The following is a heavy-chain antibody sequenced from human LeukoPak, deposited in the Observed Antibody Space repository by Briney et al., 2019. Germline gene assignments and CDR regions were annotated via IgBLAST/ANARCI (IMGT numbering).Heavy chain of an antibody. J-gene: IGHJ6*02. CDR1: GGSFSGYY. Sequence: SETLSLTCAVYGGSFSGYYWSWIGQPPGKGLEWIGEINHSGSTNYNPSLKSRVTISVDTSKNQFSLKLSSVTAADTAVYYCARGIARWGGYQYCYYYYGMDVWGQGTTVTVSS. V-gene: IGHV4-34*01. D-gene: IGHD3-3*01. CDR3: ARGIARWGGYQYCYYYYGMDV. CDR2: INHSGST.